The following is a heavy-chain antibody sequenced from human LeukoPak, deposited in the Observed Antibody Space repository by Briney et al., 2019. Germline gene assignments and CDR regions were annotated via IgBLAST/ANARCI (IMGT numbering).Heavy chain of an antibody. CDR3: ARATGGYGIDY. Sequence: SETLSLTCAVYGGSFSGYYWSWIRQPPGKGLEWIGEINHSGSTNYNPSLKSRVTISVDTSKNQFSLKLSSVTAADTAVYYCARATGGYGIDYWGQGTLVTVSS. J-gene: IGHJ4*02. V-gene: IGHV4-34*01. CDR2: INHSGST. CDR1: GGSFSGYY. D-gene: IGHD4-17*01.